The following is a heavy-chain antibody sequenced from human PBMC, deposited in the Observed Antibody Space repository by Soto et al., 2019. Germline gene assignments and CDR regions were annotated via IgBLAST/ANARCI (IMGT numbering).Heavy chain of an antibody. CDR3: AKDSRLYSSGWYVARGYFDY. CDR1: GFTFSSYA. V-gene: IGHV3-23*01. Sequence: GGSLRLSCAASGFTFSSYAMSWVRQAPGKGLEWVSAISGSGGSTYYADSVKGRFTISRDNSKNTLYLQMNSLRAEDTAVYYCAKDSRLYSSGWYVARGYFDYWGQGTLVTVSS. J-gene: IGHJ4*02. CDR2: ISGSGGST. D-gene: IGHD6-19*01.